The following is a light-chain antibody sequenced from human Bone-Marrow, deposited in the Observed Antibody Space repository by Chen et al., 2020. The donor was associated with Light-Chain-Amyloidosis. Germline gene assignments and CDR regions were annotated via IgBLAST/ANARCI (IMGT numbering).Light chain of an antibody. CDR3: QQYDLGFT. Sequence: DIQMTQSPSSLSASVGDRVTITCQASEDISKFLNWYQQKPGQAPKLLIYDASILQIGVPSRFSGSGSGTDFTFTISSLQPEDIATYYCQQYDLGFTFDPGTKVDI. V-gene: IGKV1-33*01. J-gene: IGKJ3*01. CDR2: DAS. CDR1: EDISKF.